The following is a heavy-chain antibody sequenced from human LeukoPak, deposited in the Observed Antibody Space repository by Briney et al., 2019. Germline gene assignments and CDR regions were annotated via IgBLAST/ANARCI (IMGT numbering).Heavy chain of an antibody. V-gene: IGHV3-74*01. Sequence: GGSLRLSCAASGFTFSNFWLHWVRQAPGEGLEGVSRITSDGSNINYADSVQGRFTISRDNAKNTLYLQMNSLRAEDTAVYYCARGGHSSFDYWGQGALVTVSS. CDR1: GFTFSNFW. CDR2: ITSDGSNI. CDR3: ARGGHSSFDY. J-gene: IGHJ4*02. D-gene: IGHD3-16*01.